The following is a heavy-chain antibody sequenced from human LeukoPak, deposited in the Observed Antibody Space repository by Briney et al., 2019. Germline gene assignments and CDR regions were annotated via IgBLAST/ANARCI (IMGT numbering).Heavy chain of an antibody. CDR3: ARESPVHYYGSGSSFDY. CDR1: GDSISSGGYY. V-gene: IGHV4-31*03. CDR2: IYYSGSP. Sequence: SETLSLTCTVSGDSISSGGYYWTWIRQHPVTGLEWIGYIYYSGSPNYNPSLKSRVTISVDTSKNQFSLKLSSVTAADTAVYYCARESPVHYYGSGSSFDYWGQGTLVTVSS. D-gene: IGHD3-10*01. J-gene: IGHJ4*02.